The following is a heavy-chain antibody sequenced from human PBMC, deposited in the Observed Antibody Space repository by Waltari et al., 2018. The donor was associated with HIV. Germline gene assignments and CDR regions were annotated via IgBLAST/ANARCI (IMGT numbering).Heavy chain of an antibody. CDR2: IYPDATT. Sequence: EVLLTESGGRLIQTGGSLGLSCVASNFTISHRPVTWVRHASGWPLEWVAVIYPDATTHYADSVSGRFTISRVRSTLSFLLLMNGLFADDTAIYYCAKGVRYYGPWGQGTRVTVSS. V-gene: IGHV3-53*01. CDR3: AKGVRYYGP. J-gene: IGHJ5*02. CDR1: NFTISHRP. D-gene: IGHD3-10*01.